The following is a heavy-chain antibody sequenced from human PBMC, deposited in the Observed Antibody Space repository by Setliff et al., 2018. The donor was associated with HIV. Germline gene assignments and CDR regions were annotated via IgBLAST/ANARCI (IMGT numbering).Heavy chain of an antibody. CDR2: IYHTGSS. CDR3: ARDGGSSGWYFVLGYSDY. V-gene: IGHV4-34*01. J-gene: IGHJ4*02. CDR1: GGSFSGYY. Sequence: PSETLSLTCAVYGGSFSGYYWSWIRQPPGKGLEWIGNIYHTGSSYYNPSLNDRATISLDTSKNQFSLKLNSVTAADTAVYYCARDGGSSGWYFVLGYSDYWGPGTLVTVSS. D-gene: IGHD6-19*01.